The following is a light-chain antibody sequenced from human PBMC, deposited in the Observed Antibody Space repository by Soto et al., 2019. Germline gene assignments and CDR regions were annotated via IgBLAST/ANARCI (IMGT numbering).Light chain of an antibody. CDR1: QSVRSSS. CDR2: GAS. J-gene: IGKJ1*01. V-gene: IGKV3-20*01. Sequence: EIVLTQSPGTLSLSPGERGTLSCRASQSVRSSSLAWYQQKPGQAPRLLIYGASSRATGIPDRFSGSGSGTDFTLTISRLEPEDCAVHYCQQYAGSATFGQGTKVEIK. CDR3: QQYAGSAT.